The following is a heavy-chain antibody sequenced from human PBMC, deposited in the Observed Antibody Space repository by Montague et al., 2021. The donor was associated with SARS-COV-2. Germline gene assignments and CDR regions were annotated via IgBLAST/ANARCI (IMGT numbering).Heavy chain of an antibody. CDR1: GDSVASNSAT. Sequence: GAISGDSVASNSATWNWVMQSPSRGLEWLGRTYYKSKWYNDYAVALRGRVSIHPDTSKNQFSLQLNSVTPEDTAIYYCTSGREGNYNVMDVWGQGTTVTVSS. CDR2: TYYKSKWYN. V-gene: IGHV6-1*01. D-gene: IGHD1-1*01. CDR3: TSGREGNYNVMDV. J-gene: IGHJ6*02.